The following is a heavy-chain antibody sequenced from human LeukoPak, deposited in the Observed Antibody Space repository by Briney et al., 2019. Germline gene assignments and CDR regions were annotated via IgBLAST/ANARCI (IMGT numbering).Heavy chain of an antibody. Sequence: SQTLSLTCTVSGGSISSGDYYWSWIRQPPGKGLEWIGYIYYSGSTYYNPSLKSRVTISVDTSKNQFSLKLSSVTAADTAVYYCAKDDFWSGYLDYWGQGTLVTVSS. V-gene: IGHV4-30-4*08. D-gene: IGHD3-3*01. CDR3: AKDDFWSGYLDY. CDR2: IYYSGST. CDR1: GGSISSGDYY. J-gene: IGHJ4*02.